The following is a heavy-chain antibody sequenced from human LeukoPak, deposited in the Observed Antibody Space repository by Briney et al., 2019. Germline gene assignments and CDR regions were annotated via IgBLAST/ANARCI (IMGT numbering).Heavy chain of an antibody. CDR2: ISSSSSYI. CDR1: GFTFSSYS. CDR3: ARGEYYNILTGYYTHFGHFDY. Sequence: GGSLRLSCAASGFTFSSYSMNWVRQAPGKGLEWVSSISSSSSYIYYADSVKGRFTISRDNAKTSLYLQMNTLRAEDTAVYYCARGEYYNILTGYYTHFGHFDYWGQGTLVTVSS. D-gene: IGHD3-9*01. J-gene: IGHJ4*02. V-gene: IGHV3-21*01.